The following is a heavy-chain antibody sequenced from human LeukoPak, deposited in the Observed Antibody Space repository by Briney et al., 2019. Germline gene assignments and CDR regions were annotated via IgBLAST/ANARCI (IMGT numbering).Heavy chain of an antibody. CDR1: GGTFSSYA. V-gene: IGHV1-69*04. CDR3: ARRARPPYYYDSSGYSLNYYYYGMDV. J-gene: IGHJ6*02. D-gene: IGHD3-22*01. CDR2: IIPILGIA. Sequence: SVKVSCKASGGTFSSYAISWVRQAPGQGLEWMGRIIPILGIANYAQKLQGRVTMTTDTSTSTAYMELRSLRSDDTAVYYCARRARPPYYYDSSGYSLNYYYYGMDVWGQGTTVTVSS.